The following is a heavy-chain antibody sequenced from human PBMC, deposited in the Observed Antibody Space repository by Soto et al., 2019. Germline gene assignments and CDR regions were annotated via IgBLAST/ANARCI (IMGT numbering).Heavy chain of an antibody. CDR3: ARDPRYSSSWYPYYYYYYGMDV. CDR1: GYTFTSYG. J-gene: IGHJ6*02. V-gene: IGHV1-18*04. Sequence: QVQLVQSGAEVKKPGSSVKVSCKASGYTFTSYGISWVRQAPGQGLEWMGWISAYNGNTNYAQKLQGRVTMTTDTSTSTAYMELRSLRSDDTAVYYCARDPRYSSSWYPYYYYYYGMDVWGQGTTVTVSS. CDR2: ISAYNGNT. D-gene: IGHD6-13*01.